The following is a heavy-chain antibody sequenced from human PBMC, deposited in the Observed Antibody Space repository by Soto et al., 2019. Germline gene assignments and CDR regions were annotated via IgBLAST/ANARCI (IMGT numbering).Heavy chain of an antibody. V-gene: IGHV1-18*01. Sequence: GASVKVSCKASGYTFTRSGISWVRQAPGQGLEWMGWISTYNGDTNYAQTFQGRVTMTTDTSTSTVHMEVRSLRSDDTAVYYCAREGVAPYYYYGMDVWGQGTMVTVS. CDR2: ISTYNGDT. CDR3: AREGVAPYYYYGMDV. J-gene: IGHJ6*02. CDR1: GYTFTRSG. D-gene: IGHD5-12*01.